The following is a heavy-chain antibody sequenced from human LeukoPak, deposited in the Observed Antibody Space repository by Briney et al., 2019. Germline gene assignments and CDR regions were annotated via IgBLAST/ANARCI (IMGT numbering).Heavy chain of an antibody. J-gene: IGHJ4*02. CDR3: AKSKPSYYYDSSGYYYDFDY. Sequence: GGSLRLSCAASGFTFSSYAMSWVRQAPGKGLEWVSAISGSGGSTYYADSVKGRFTISRDNSKNTLYLQMNSLRAEDTAVYYCAKSKPSYYYDSSGYYYDFDYWGQGTLVTVSS. V-gene: IGHV3-23*01. CDR1: GFTFSSYA. D-gene: IGHD3-22*01. CDR2: ISGSGGST.